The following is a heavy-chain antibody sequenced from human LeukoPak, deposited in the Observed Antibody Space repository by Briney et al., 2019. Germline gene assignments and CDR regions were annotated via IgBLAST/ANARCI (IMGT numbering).Heavy chain of an antibody. Sequence: ASVKVSCKASGYTFTSYDINWVRQATGQGLEWMGWMNPNSGNTGYAQKFRGRVTMTRNTSISTAYMELSSLRSEDTAVYYCARGKGDSSGLDYWGQGTLVTVSS. CDR2: MNPNSGNT. CDR1: GYTFTSYD. V-gene: IGHV1-8*01. J-gene: IGHJ4*02. D-gene: IGHD3-22*01. CDR3: ARGKGDSSGLDY.